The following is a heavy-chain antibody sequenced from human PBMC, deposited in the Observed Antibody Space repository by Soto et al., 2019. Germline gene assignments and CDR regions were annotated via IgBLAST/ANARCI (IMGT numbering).Heavy chain of an antibody. CDR1: GFTFSSYG. CDR3: AKELNYYDSSGYNLHY. CDR2: MSGSGGST. J-gene: IGHJ4*02. D-gene: IGHD3-22*01. Sequence: QSGGSLRLSCAASGFTFSSYGMHWVRQAPGKGLEWVSAMSGSGGSTYYADSVKGRFTISRDNSKSTLYLQMNSLRAEDTALYYCAKELNYYDSSGYNLHYWGQGTLVTV. V-gene: IGHV3-23*01.